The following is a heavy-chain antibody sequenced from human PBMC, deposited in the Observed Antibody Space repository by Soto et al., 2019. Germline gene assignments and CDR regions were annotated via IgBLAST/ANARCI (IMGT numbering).Heavy chain of an antibody. CDR1: GDTFTSYY. J-gene: IGHJ5*02. V-gene: IGHV1-46*01. CDR3: ARSSGGNFGIIIEGSNWFDP. D-gene: IGHD3-3*01. CDR2: INPHGGST. Sequence: SLKVSCKAPGDTFTSYYLNWVRQAPGQGLEWMGVINPHGGSTKYAQKFQGRITMTRDTSRSTVYMELSSLRSDDTAIYYCARSSGGNFGIIIEGSNWFDPWGQGTLVTVSS.